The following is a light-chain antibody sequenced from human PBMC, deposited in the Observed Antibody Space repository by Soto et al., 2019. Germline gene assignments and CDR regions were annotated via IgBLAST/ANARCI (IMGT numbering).Light chain of an antibody. CDR1: QKVSSN. CDR3: QQYNNWRT. J-gene: IGKJ1*01. CDR2: GAS. V-gene: IGKV3-15*01. Sequence: THSPATLTVTTGERATLSGRASQKVSSNLAWYQQKPGQAPRLLIYGASTRATGIPARFSGSGSGTEFPLTLSRLQSEDFAVYYCQQYNNWRTFGQGTKV.